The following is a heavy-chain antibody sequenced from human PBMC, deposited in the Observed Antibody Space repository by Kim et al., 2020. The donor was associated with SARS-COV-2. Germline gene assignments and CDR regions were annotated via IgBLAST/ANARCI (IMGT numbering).Heavy chain of an antibody. J-gene: IGHJ4*02. CDR2: IHYSGST. CDR3: ARDSSSGYTTFDY. CDR1: GDSFSSGNYY. V-gene: IGHV4-30-4*01. D-gene: IGHD3-22*01. Sequence: SETLSLTCTVSGDSFSSGNYYWSWIRQPPGKGLEWIGYIHYSGSTYYNPSLKSRVTISVDTSKNQFSLKHTSVTAADTAVYYCARDSSSGYTTFDYWGQG.